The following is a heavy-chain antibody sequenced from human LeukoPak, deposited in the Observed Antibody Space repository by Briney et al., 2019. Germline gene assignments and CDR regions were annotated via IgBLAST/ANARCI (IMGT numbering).Heavy chain of an antibody. Sequence: SETLSLTCAVYGGSFSGYYWSWIRQPPGKGLEWIGEISHRGSTDYNYNPSLKSRVTMSVDTSKNQFSLNLRSVTAADTAVYYCARGKRRDSFKNVFDIWGQGTMVTVSS. CDR1: GGSFSGYY. J-gene: IGHJ3*02. CDR2: ISHRGSTDY. D-gene: IGHD3-22*01. V-gene: IGHV4-34*01. CDR3: ARGKRRDSFKNVFDI.